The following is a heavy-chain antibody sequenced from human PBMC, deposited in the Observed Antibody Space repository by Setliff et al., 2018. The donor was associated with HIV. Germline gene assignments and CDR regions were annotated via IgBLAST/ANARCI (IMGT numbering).Heavy chain of an antibody. J-gene: IGHJ6*03. CDR3: ARAPPVSYSSGWIPSDYMDV. CDR2: INWHGLST. Sequence: GSLRLSCAASGFTFDDYGMNWVRQVPGKGLEWVSGINWHGLSTGYADSVKGRFTISIHNAKNSLYLQMNTLRTEDTALYYCARAPPVSYSSGWIPSDYMDVWGKGTTVTVSS. D-gene: IGHD6-19*01. V-gene: IGHV3-20*04. CDR1: GFTFDDYG.